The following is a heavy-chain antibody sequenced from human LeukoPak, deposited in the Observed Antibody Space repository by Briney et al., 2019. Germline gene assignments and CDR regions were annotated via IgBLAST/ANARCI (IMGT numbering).Heavy chain of an antibody. Sequence: SETLSLTCTASGGSISSSSYYWGWIRQPPGKGLEWIGSIYYSGSTYYNPSLKSRVTISVDTSKNQFSLKLTSVTAADMAVYYCARTTEGGYTYGYFYYYYMDVWGKGTTVTISS. J-gene: IGHJ6*03. CDR3: ARTTEGGYTYGYFYYYYMDV. CDR1: GGSISSSSYY. D-gene: IGHD5-18*01. V-gene: IGHV4-39*07. CDR2: IYYSGST.